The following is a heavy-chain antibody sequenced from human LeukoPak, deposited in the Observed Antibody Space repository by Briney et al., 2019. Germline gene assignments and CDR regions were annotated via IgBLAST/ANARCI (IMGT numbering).Heavy chain of an antibody. CDR3: AKDRASYGPERFDY. CDR1: GFTFSSYA. D-gene: IGHD5-18*01. Sequence: SGGSLRLSCAASGFTFSSYAMHWVRQAPGKGLEWVAVISYDGSNKYYADSVKGRFTISRDNSKNTLYLQMNSLRAEDTAVYYCAKDRASYGPERFDYWGQGTLVTVSS. CDR2: ISYDGSNK. J-gene: IGHJ4*02. V-gene: IGHV3-30-3*01.